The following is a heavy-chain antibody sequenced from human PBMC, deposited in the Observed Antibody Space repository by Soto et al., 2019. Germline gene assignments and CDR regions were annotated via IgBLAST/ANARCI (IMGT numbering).Heavy chain of an antibody. J-gene: IGHJ6*02. Sequence: EVQLVESGGGLVQPGGSLRLSCAASGFPFSSYSMDWVRQAPGQGLEWISYITTSSHTIYYADSVRGRFTISRDNAKNSLFLQINSMRDDDTAVYYCARHGIQVSHDVWGQGTTVIVSS. CDR2: ITTSSHTI. CDR1: GFPFSSYS. V-gene: IGHV3-48*02. CDR3: ARHGIQVSHDV. D-gene: IGHD5-18*01.